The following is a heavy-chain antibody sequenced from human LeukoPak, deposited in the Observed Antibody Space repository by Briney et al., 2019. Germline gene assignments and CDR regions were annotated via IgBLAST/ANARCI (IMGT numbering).Heavy chain of an antibody. Sequence: SGTLSLTCAVSGASIISPYWLTWVRQPPGKGLEWVGEIYHDGNTNYNPSLKSRLSVSLDKSRNQFSLKLSFVTAADTAVYYCARGPRKVVTLNWFDPWGQGTLVTVSS. V-gene: IGHV4-4*02. J-gene: IGHJ5*02. CDR2: IYHDGNT. CDR1: GASIISPYW. D-gene: IGHD4-23*01. CDR3: ARGPRKVVTLNWFDP.